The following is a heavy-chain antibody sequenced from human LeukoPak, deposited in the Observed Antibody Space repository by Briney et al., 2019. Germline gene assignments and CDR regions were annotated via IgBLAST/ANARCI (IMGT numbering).Heavy chain of an antibody. V-gene: IGHV3-23*01. CDR2: ISDSGSTA. CDR1: GFTFSNYA. CDR3: AKDIQTWPRFPDY. J-gene: IGHJ4*02. Sequence: GGSLRLSCAASGFTFSNYAMSWVRQAPGKGLEWVSGISDSGSTAFYADSVKGRFTSSRDNPKSTLYLQMNSLRAEDTAVYYCAKDIQTWPRFPDYWGQGTLVTVSS. D-gene: IGHD5-12*01.